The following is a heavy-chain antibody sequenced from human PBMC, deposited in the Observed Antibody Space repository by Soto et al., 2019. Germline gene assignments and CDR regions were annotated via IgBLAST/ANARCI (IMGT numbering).Heavy chain of an antibody. CDR1: GYTFTSYY. Sequence: QVQLVQSGAEVKKPGASVKVSCKASGYTFTSYYMHWVRQAPGQGLEWMGIINPSGGSTSYAQKFHGRVTMTRDTSTITVYRELSSLRSEDTAVYYCASSIGDCSGGSCVFDYWGQGTLVTVSS. CDR3: ASSIGDCSGGSCVFDY. CDR2: INPSGGST. V-gene: IGHV1-46*03. D-gene: IGHD2-15*01. J-gene: IGHJ4*02.